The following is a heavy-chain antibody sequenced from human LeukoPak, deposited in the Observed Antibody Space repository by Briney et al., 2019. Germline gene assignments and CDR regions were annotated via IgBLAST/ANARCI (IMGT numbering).Heavy chain of an antibody. J-gene: IGHJ4*02. CDR3: ARGGVDYYGSGTYYLMYYFDY. D-gene: IGHD3-10*01. V-gene: IGHV3-23*01. Sequence: GGTLRLSCAASGFTFNTYGMSWVRQAPGKGLESVSCISGSGSATYYADSVKGRFTISRDDPHNTLYLQMNSLRAEDTAVYFCARGGVDYYGSGTYYLMYYFDYWGQGALVTVSS. CDR2: ISGSGSAT. CDR1: GFTFNTYG.